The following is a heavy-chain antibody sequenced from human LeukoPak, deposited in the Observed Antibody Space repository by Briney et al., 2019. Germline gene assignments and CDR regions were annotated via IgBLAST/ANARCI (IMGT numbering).Heavy chain of an antibody. J-gene: IGHJ4*02. CDR2: IYSGGSI. Sequence: GGSLRLSCAASGFTVSSNYMSWVRQAPGKGLEWVSVIYSGGSIYYADSVKGRFTISRDNSKNTLYLQMNSLRAEDTAVYYCARDPFCGGDCKGYWGQGTLVTVSS. CDR1: GFTVSSNY. D-gene: IGHD2-21*02. CDR3: ARDPFCGGDCKGY. V-gene: IGHV3-53*01.